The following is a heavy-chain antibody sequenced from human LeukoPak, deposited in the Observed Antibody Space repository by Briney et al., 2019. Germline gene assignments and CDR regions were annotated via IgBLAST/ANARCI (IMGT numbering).Heavy chain of an antibody. CDR2: INPSGGST. D-gene: IGHD2-8*01. CDR3: AREDVVLVDAVRYYYFGMDV. V-gene: IGHV1-46*01. Sequence: ASVKVSCKASGYTFISYYMHWVRQAPGQGLEWMGIINPSGGSTSYAQKFQDRVTMTRDTSTSTVYMELSSLKSEDTAVYYCAREDVVLVDAVRYYYFGMDVWGQGTTVTVSS. CDR1: GYTFISYY. J-gene: IGHJ6*02.